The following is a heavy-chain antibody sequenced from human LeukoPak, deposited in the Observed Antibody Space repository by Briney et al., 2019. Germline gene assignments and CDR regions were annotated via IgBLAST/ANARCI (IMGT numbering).Heavy chain of an antibody. V-gene: IGHV3-33*01. Sequence: GRFLRLSCAASGFIFSSYGMHWVRQAPGKGLEWVAVIWYDGSKKYYADSVKGRFTISRDNSKNTLYLQMNSLRVEDTAVYYCARDYYDSSGYYSAFDYWGQGTLVTVSS. CDR2: IWYDGSKK. J-gene: IGHJ4*02. D-gene: IGHD3-22*01. CDR1: GFIFSSYG. CDR3: ARDYYDSSGYYSAFDY.